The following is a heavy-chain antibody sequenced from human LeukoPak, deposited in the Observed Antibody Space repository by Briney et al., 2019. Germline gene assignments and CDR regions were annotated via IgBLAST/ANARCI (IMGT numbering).Heavy chain of an antibody. D-gene: IGHD3-10*01. CDR1: GFSFSTYD. CDR3: VQGNALDY. J-gene: IGHJ4*02. V-gene: IGHV3-23*01. CDR2: ISGSDVTT. Sequence: GGSLRLSCAASGFSFSTYDMSWARLPPGKGLEWVSSISGSDVTTNYADSVEGRFTISRDNSKNMLYLQMNSLRAEDTALYYCVQGNALDYWGQGTLVTVSS.